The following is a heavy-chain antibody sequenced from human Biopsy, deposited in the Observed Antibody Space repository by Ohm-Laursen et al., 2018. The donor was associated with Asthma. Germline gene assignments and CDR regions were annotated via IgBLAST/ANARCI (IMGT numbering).Heavy chain of an antibody. Sequence: SLRLSCAASGFVFSQARMHWVRQAPGKGLEWVAVISYDGNHKFYEDSVKGRFTISRDNSKNTLYLQMNRLRTEDTAVYYCAKRRGYSGHDNDYWGQRTLVIVSS. CDR2: ISYDGNHK. V-gene: IGHV3-30*18. CDR1: GFVFSQAR. CDR3: AKRRGYSGHDNDY. D-gene: IGHD5-12*01. J-gene: IGHJ4*02.